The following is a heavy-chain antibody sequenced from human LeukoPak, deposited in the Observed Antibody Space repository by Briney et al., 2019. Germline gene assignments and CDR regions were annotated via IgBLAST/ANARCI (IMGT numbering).Heavy chain of an antibody. V-gene: IGHV4-39*07. CDR2: INHSGST. CDR1: GSSISSGGYY. J-gene: IGHJ5*02. Sequence: ETLSLTCTVSGSSISSGGYYWSWIRQPPGKGLEWIGEINHSGSTNYNPSLKSRVTISVDTSKNQFSLKLSSVTAADTAVYYCARGLGIFGVSWFDPWGQGTLVTVSS. D-gene: IGHD3-3*01. CDR3: ARGLGIFGVSWFDP.